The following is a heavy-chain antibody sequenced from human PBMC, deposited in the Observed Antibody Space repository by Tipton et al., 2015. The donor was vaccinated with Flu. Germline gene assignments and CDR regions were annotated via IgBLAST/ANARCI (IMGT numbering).Heavy chain of an antibody. CDR2: IYYSGST. CDR1: DGSISNYY. D-gene: IGHD6-6*01. Sequence: TLSLTCTISDGSISNYYWSWIRQPPGKGLEWIGYIYYSGSTNYNPSLKSRVTISVDTSKNQFSLNLTSVTAADTAVYYCAREYSSSSRAFDIWGQGTVVTVSS. CDR3: AREYSSSSRAFDI. V-gene: IGHV4-59*12. J-gene: IGHJ3*02.